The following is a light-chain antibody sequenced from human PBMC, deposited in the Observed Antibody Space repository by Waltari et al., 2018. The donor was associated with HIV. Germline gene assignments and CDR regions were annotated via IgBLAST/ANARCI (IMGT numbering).Light chain of an antibody. CDR1: SLPKRY. J-gene: IGLJ3*02. CDR2: KDI. CDR3: QSTDFDGTWV. Sequence: SYDLTQTPSVSVSPGQTARINCSRGSLPKRYSSWYPQKAGQAPVLLRYKDIGGPSGIPERISGSESGTGVTLTISGVQAGDEGDYFCQSTDFDGTWVFGGGTKLTVL. V-gene: IGLV3-25*03.